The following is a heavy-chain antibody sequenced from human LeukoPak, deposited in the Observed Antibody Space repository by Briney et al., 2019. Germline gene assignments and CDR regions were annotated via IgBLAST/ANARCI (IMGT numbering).Heavy chain of an antibody. V-gene: IGHV3-74*01. Sequence: PGGSLRLSCAASGFTFSIYWMHWVRQAPGKGLVWVSRINSDGITTHYADSVKGRFTISRDNSKNTLYLQMNSLRAEDTAVYYCANSVRQWLVPQFDYWGQGTLVTVSS. CDR3: ANSVRQWLVPQFDY. CDR2: INSDGITT. J-gene: IGHJ4*02. CDR1: GFTFSIYW. D-gene: IGHD6-19*01.